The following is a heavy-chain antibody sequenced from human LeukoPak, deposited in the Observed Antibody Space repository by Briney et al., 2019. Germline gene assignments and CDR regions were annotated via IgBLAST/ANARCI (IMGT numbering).Heavy chain of an antibody. CDR2: IYYSGST. CDR3: ARTKYGYGPYGPTLWFDP. D-gene: IGHD5-18*01. J-gene: IGHJ5*02. CDR1: GGSISSYY. Sequence: SETLSLTCTVSGGSISSYYWSWIRQPPGKGLEWIGYIYYSGSTNYNPSLKSRVTISVDTSKNQFSLKLSSVTAADTAVYYCARTKYGYGPYGPTLWFDPWGQGTLVTVSS. V-gene: IGHV4-59*01.